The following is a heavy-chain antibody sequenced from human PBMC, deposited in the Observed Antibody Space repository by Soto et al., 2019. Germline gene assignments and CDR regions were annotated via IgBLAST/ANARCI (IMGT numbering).Heavy chain of an antibody. CDR2: IIPIFGTE. D-gene: IGHD6-19*01. CDR1: GGTFSSYA. J-gene: IGHJ4*02. V-gene: IGHV1-69*12. Sequence: QVQLVQSGAEVKKPGSSVKVSCKASGGTFSSYAISWERQAPGQGIEWMGVIIPIFGTEHYAQTFQGRVTITADESTSTAYMALSSLRSEDTAVYSCARGGSSGWYLPFDYWGQGTLVTFSS. CDR3: ARGGSSGWYLPFDY.